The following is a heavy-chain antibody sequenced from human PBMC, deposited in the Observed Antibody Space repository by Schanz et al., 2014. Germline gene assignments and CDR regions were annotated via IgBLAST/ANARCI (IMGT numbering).Heavy chain of an antibody. Sequence: QVQMVESGGGVVQPGRSLRLSCAASGFAFSVYGMHWVRQAPGKGPEWVAVIWSDGSGKYYADSVKGRFTISRDSPKNTLYLQMNSLRAEDTALYYGARDSGAYYDKSMDVWGRGTTVAVSS. D-gene: IGHD3-9*01. CDR2: IWSDGSGK. J-gene: IGHJ6*02. CDR1: GFAFSVYG. CDR3: ARDSGAYYDKSMDV. V-gene: IGHV3-33*01.